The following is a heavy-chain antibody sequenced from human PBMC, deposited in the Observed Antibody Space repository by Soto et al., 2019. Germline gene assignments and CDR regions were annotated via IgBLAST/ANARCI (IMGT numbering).Heavy chain of an antibody. CDR2: ISSSSSYI. CDR1: GFTFSSYS. Sequence: EVQLVESGGGLVKPGGSLRLSCAASGFTFSSYSMNWVRQAPGKGLEWVSSISSSSSYIYYADSVKGRFTISRDNAKNSLYLQMNSLRAEDTAVYYCAREGCSGGSCFYYYYYGMDVWGQGTTVTVSS. J-gene: IGHJ6*02. CDR3: AREGCSGGSCFYYYYYGMDV. D-gene: IGHD2-15*01. V-gene: IGHV3-21*01.